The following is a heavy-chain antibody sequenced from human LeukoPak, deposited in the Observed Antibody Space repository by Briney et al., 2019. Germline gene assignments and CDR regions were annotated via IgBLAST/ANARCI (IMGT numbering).Heavy chain of an antibody. CDR1: GGSISSSSYY. CDR3: ANDDYYDSSGQLDAFDI. Sequence: SETLSLTCTVSGGSISSSSYYWGWIRQPPGKGLEWIGSIYYSGSTYYNPSLKSRVTISVDTSKNQFSLKLSSVTAADTAVYYCANDDYYDSSGQLDAFDIWGQGTMVTVSS. D-gene: IGHD3-22*01. V-gene: IGHV4-39*01. CDR2: IYYSGST. J-gene: IGHJ3*02.